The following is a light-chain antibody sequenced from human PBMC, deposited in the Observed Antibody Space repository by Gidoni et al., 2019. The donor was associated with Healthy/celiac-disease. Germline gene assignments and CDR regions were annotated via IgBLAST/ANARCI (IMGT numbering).Light chain of an antibody. Sequence: IHMTQSPSTLSASVGDRVTSTCRASQSISSWLAWYQQKPGKAPKLRIYKASSLERGVPSRFSGSGSGTEFTLTISSLQPDDFATYYCQQYNSYSKTFGQGTKVEIK. V-gene: IGKV1-5*03. CDR1: QSISSW. J-gene: IGKJ1*01. CDR2: KAS. CDR3: QQYNSYSKT.